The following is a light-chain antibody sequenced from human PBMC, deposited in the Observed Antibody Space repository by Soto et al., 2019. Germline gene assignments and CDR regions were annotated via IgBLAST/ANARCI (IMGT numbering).Light chain of an antibody. CDR1: SSDVGGYTY. Sequence: QSALTQPRPVSGSPGQSVTISCTGTSSDVGGYTYVSWYQHHPGKAPKLMIYDVSKRPSGVPDRFSGSKSGNTASLTISGLQAEDEADYYCCSYAGSSTYVFGTGTKLTVL. J-gene: IGLJ1*01. CDR2: DVS. CDR3: CSYAGSSTYV. V-gene: IGLV2-11*01.